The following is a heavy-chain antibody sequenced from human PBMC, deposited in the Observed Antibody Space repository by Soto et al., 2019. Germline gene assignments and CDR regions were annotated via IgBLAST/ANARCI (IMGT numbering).Heavy chain of an antibody. Sequence: PGGSLRLSCAASGFTFSSYWMSWFRQAPGKGLEWVANIKQDGSEKYYVDSVKGRFTISRDNAKNSLYLQMNSLRAEDTAVYYCARVRTTVTSFYYYYGMDVWGQGTTVTVSS. V-gene: IGHV3-7*01. D-gene: IGHD4-17*01. CDR3: ARVRTTVTSFYYYYGMDV. J-gene: IGHJ6*02. CDR1: GFTFSSYW. CDR2: IKQDGSEK.